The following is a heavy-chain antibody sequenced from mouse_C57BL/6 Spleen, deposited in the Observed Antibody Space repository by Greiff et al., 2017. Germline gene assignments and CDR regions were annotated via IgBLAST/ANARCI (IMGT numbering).Heavy chain of an antibody. J-gene: IGHJ1*03. Sequence: VKLMESGPGLVKPSQSLFLTCSITGFPITSGYYWIWIRQSPGKPLEWMGYITHSGETFYNPSLQSPISITRETSKNQFFLQLNSVTTEDTAMYYCAGAPYYDYEWYFDGWGTGTTVTVSS. CDR2: ITHSGET. D-gene: IGHD2-4*01. CDR1: GFPITSGYY. V-gene: IGHV12-3*01. CDR3: AGAPYYDYEWYFDG.